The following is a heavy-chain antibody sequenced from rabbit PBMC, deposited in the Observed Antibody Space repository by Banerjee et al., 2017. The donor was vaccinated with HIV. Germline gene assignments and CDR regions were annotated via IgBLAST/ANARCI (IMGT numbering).Heavy chain of an antibody. V-gene: IGHV1S45*01. Sequence: QEQLVESGGGLVTLGGSLTLTCKASGFSFSSGYDMCWVRQAPGKGLEWIGYINAGSGGTYYASWAKGRFTISKTSSTTVTLQMTSLTAADTATYFCARRGSDWGDDLWGQGTLVTVS. D-gene: IGHD4-1*01. CDR1: GFSFSSGYD. CDR2: INAGSGGT. CDR3: ARRGSDWGDDL. J-gene: IGHJ3*01.